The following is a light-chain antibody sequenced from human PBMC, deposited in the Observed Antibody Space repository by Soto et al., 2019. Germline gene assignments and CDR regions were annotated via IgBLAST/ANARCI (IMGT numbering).Light chain of an antibody. CDR1: QTVTNDY. V-gene: IGKV3-20*01. CDR2: DAS. CDR3: QQYGCSQIR. J-gene: IGKJ5*01. Sequence: EIVLTQSPGTLSLSPGERATLSCRASQTVTNDYLAWYQQKDGQAPRLLIYDASTRATGIPDRFSGSGSRPEYTLTISRLEPEDFAVYSCQQYGCSQIRFGQGTRLEIK.